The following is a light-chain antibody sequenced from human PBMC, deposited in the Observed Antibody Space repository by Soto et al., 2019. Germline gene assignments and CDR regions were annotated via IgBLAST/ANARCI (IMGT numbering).Light chain of an antibody. CDR1: QNIRSY. V-gene: IGKV1-39*01. J-gene: IGKJ2*01. CDR3: QHGYSSPGYT. Sequence: DIQMTQSPSSLSASVGDRVTITCRASQNIRSYINWYQQKPGKAPKLLIYAASSLQSGVPSRFSGSGSGTDFTLTISSLQPEDFATYYCQHGYSSPGYTFGQGTKLEIK. CDR2: AAS.